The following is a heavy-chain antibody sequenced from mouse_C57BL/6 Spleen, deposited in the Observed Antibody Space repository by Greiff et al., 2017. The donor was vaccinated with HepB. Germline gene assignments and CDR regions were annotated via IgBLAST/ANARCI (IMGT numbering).Heavy chain of an antibody. CDR1: GYTFTSYG. Sequence: QVQLQESGAELARPGASVKLSCKASGYTFTSYGISWVKQRTGQGLEWIGEIYPSNGNTYYNQKFKGKATLTADKSSSTAYMELHSLTSEDSAVYFCARDDYVMDYWGQGTSVTVSS. J-gene: IGHJ4*01. CDR3: ARDDYVMDY. V-gene: IGHV1-81*01. CDR2: IYPSNGNT.